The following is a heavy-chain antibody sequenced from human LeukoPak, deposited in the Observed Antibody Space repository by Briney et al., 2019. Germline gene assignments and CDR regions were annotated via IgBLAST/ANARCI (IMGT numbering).Heavy chain of an antibody. D-gene: IGHD6-13*01. V-gene: IGHV3-53*01. Sequence: GGSLRLSCAASGFTVSSNYMSWVRQAPGKGLEWVSLTYSGGSTYYADSVKGRFTISRDNSKNTLYLQMNSLRAEDTAVYYCARERSSSWYGNYYYYYMDVWGKGATVTVSS. J-gene: IGHJ6*03. CDR2: TYSGGST. CDR1: GFTVSSNY. CDR3: ARERSSSWYGNYYYYYMDV.